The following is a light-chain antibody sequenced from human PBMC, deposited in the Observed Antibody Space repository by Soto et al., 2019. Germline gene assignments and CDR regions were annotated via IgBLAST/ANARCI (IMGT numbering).Light chain of an antibody. V-gene: IGKV1-39*01. CDR2: AAS. CDR1: QSMSSY. J-gene: IGKJ4*01. Sequence: DIQMTQSPSSLSASVGDRVTITCRASQSMSSYLNWYQQKPGKAPKLLIYAASSLQGGVPSRFSGSGSGTDFTLTIRSLQPEDFATYYCQQSYNTQLTFGGGTQVESK. CDR3: QQSYNTQLT.